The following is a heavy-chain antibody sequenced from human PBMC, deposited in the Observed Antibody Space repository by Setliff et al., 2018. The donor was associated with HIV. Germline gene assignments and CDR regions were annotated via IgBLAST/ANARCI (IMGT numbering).Heavy chain of an antibody. CDR3: ARGKKGIQLWSPRGFYFDYMDV. J-gene: IGHJ6*03. V-gene: IGHV4-34*01. D-gene: IGHD5-18*01. CDR1: GGSFSGFY. Sequence: SETLSLTCDVYGGSFSGFYWTWIRQPPGKGLEWIGEINHSGNTNYNPSLNSRVLISVDTSKNQFSLKMLSVTAADTAVYYCARGKKGIQLWSPRGFYFDYMDVWGKGTTVTVSS. CDR2: INHSGNT.